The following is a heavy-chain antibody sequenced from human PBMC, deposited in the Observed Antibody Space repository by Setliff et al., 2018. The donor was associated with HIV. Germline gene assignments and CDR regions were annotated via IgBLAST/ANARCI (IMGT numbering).Heavy chain of an antibody. J-gene: IGHJ3*02. CDR3: ARDTNYGDNIWAFDM. Sequence: SETLSLTCAVSGDSISSSNWWNWVRQLPGKGLEWIGEIHHGGTTNYDPSLKSRLSILLDKSNNQLSLKVTSVTAADTAVYYCARDTNYGDNIWAFDMWGQGTKVTVSS. CDR2: IHHGGTT. V-gene: IGHV4-4*02. D-gene: IGHD4-17*01. CDR1: GDSISSSNW.